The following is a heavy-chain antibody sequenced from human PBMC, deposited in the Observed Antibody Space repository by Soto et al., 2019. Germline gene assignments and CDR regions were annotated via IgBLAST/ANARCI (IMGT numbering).Heavy chain of an antibody. D-gene: IGHD3-16*01. V-gene: IGHV3-48*02. CDR3: ARGGSSSDNGMDV. CDR2: ISSGSLSI. J-gene: IGHJ6*02. CDR1: GFTFSRYT. Sequence: EVQLEESGGGLVQPGGSLRLSCAASGFTFSRYTMNWVRQTPGKGVEWVSYISSGSLSIYYADSVKGRFTVSRDNAKNSLFLQMNSLRDEDTAVYYCARGGSSSDNGMDVWGQGTTVTVSS.